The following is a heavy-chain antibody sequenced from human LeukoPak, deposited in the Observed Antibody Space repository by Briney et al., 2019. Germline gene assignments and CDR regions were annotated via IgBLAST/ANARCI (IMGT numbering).Heavy chain of an antibody. CDR3: SRQVVGNDY. CDR2: IYYSGST. Sequence: SETLSLTCTVSGGSISGSYWSWIRQPPGKRLEWIGYIYYSGSTNYNPSLKSRVTLSIDTSKNQFSLRLNSVTAADTAVYYCSRQVVGNDYWGQGTLVTVSS. D-gene: IGHD3-22*01. V-gene: IGHV4-59*12. CDR1: GGSISGSY. J-gene: IGHJ4*02.